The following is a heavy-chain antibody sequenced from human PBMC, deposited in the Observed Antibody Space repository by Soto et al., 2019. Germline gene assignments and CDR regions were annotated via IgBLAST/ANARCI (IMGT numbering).Heavy chain of an antibody. CDR3: STDRRIAASDY. CDR1: GFTFNNAW. D-gene: IGHD2-21*01. V-gene: IGHV3-15*01. CDR2: VKSKSDGETT. J-gene: IGHJ4*02. Sequence: EVQLVESGGGLVKPGESLRLSCAASGFTFNNAWMGWVRQAPGKGLEWVGRVKSKSDGETTDYAAPVKGRFTISRDDSKNTLYLQMNSLNAEDTAVYYCSTDRRIAASDYWGQGTRVTVSS.